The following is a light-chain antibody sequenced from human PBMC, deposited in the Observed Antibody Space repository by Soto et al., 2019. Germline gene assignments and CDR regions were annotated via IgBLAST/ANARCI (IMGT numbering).Light chain of an antibody. CDR1: QSISSW. V-gene: IGKV1-5*03. CDR2: KAS. J-gene: IGKJ1*01. Sequence: DIPMTQSPSTLSASVGDRVIITCRASQSISSWLAWYQQKPGKAPTLLIYKASSLANGVPSRFSGSGSGTEFTLTISSLQPDDFAIYYCQHYKSYPWTFGQGTRVEIK. CDR3: QHYKSYPWT.